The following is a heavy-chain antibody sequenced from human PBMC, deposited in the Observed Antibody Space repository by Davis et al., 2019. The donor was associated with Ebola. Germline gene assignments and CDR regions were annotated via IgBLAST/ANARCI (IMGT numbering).Heavy chain of an antibody. V-gene: IGHV4-30-4*02. D-gene: IGHD3-9*01. CDR2: IYYSGST. CDR3: ARDVYGTIFHYGMDV. CDR1: GGSISSGDYY. Sequence: PSETLSLTCTVSGGSISSGDYYWSWIRQPPGKGLEWIGYIYYSGSTYYNPSLKSRVTISVDTSKNQFSLKLSSVTAADTAVYYCARDVYGTIFHYGMDVWGQGTTVTVSS. J-gene: IGHJ6*02.